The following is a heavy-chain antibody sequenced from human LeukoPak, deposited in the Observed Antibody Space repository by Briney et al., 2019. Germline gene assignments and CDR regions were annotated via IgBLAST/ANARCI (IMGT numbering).Heavy chain of an antibody. V-gene: IGHV1-8*02. Sequence: ASVKVSCKASGGTFSSYAINWVRQATGQGLEWMGWMNPNSGNTGYAQKFQGRVTMTRNTSISTAYMELSSLRSEDTAVYYCARGGGIVGATKADYWGQGTLVTVSS. CDR3: ARGGGIVGATKADY. CDR1: GGTFSSYA. CDR2: MNPNSGNT. D-gene: IGHD1-26*01. J-gene: IGHJ4*02.